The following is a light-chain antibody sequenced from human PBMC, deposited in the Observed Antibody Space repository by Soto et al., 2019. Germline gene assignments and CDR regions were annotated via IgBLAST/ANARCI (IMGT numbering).Light chain of an antibody. J-gene: IGKJ2*01. CDR1: QSISTW. CDR2: KAS. Sequence: DIQMTQSPSTLSASVGDRVAITCRASQSISTWLAWYQQKSGKAPKLLIYKASTLESGVPSRFSGSGSGTDFTLTISSLQPDDFATYYCQQYNSFSRTFGQGTKLEIK. CDR3: QQYNSFSRT. V-gene: IGKV1-5*03.